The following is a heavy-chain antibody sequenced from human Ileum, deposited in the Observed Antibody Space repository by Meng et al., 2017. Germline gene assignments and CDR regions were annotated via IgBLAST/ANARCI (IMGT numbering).Heavy chain of an antibody. CDR3: ATLSYSSLGY. D-gene: IGHD1-26*01. Sequence: QGQWVGSGGGWCKAGASLRLSCSAAGITFSDDYMSWSGLAPGKGLELVSYIRNSGSNIYYVDSVKGRFTISRDNAKNSLYLQMNSLRAEDTAVYYCATLSYSSLGYWGQGTLVTVSS. CDR2: IRNSGSNI. J-gene: IGHJ4*02. V-gene: IGHV3-11*01. CDR1: GITFSDDY.